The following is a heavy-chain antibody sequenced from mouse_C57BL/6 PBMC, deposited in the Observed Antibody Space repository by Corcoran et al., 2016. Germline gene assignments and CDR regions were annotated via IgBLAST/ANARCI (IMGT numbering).Heavy chain of an antibody. CDR1: GYTFTDYY. J-gene: IGHJ2*01. CDR2: INPNNGGT. CDR3: ARAGYYADFDY. V-gene: IGHV1-26*01. D-gene: IGHD1-1*02. Sequence: EVQLQQSGPELVKPGASVKISCKASGYTFTDYYMNWVKQSHGKSLEWIGDINPNNGGTSYNQKFKGKATLTVDKSSSTAYMELRSLTSEDSAVYYCARAGYYADFDYWGQGTTLTVSS.